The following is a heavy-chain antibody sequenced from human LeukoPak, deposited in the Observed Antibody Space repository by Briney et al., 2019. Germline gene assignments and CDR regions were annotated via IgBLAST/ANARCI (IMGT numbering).Heavy chain of an antibody. D-gene: IGHD1-26*01. CDR2: MKPYSGNT. J-gene: IGHJ4*02. CDR3: MRGSWASQ. V-gene: IGHV1-8*01. CDR1: GYNLPSYE. Sequence: GASVKVSCKASGYNLPSYEIHWVRQATGQGLEWMGWMKPYSGNTGYAEKFQGRVTMTRDTSISTAYMELSSLRSDDTAVYYCMRGSWASQWGQGTLVTVSS.